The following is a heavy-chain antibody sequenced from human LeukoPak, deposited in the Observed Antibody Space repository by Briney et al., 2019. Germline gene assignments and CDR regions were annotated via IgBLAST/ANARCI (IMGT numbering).Heavy chain of an antibody. Sequence: SETLSLTCTVSGSSVNSSAYYWAWIRQPPGKGLEWIGSIYYSGRSYLNTSLKSRLTISVDTSKNRFSLRLNSVTAADSALYFCARQGGSGSYYRLDQWGQGTRVTVSS. J-gene: IGHJ4*02. CDR1: GSSVNSSAYY. CDR3: ARQGGSGSYYRLDQ. D-gene: IGHD3-10*01. V-gene: IGHV4-39*01. CDR2: IYYSGRS.